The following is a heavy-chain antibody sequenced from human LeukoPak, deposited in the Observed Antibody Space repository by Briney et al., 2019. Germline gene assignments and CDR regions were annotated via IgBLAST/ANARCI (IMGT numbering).Heavy chain of an antibody. V-gene: IGHV3-7*01. CDR1: GFTFRSYW. J-gene: IGHJ3*02. CDR2: IKQDGSEK. CDR3: ARRYFDWFLGAGGSLDI. Sequence: GWSLRLSCAGSGFTFRSYWMHWVRQAPGKGLEWVANIKQDGSEKYYVDSVKGRFTISRDNANDSVYLQMNSLRAEDTAVYYCARRYFDWFLGAGGSLDIWGQGTMVTVSS. D-gene: IGHD3-9*01.